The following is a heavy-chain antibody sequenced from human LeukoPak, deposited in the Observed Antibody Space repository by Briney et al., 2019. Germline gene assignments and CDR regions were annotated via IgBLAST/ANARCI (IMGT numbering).Heavy chain of an antibody. CDR1: GFTFSSYW. V-gene: IGHV3-74*01. Sequence: GRSLRLSCAASGFTFSSYWMHWVRQAPGKGLVWVSRINSDGSSTSYADSVKGRFTISRDNAKNTLYLQMNSLRAEDTAVYYCASVVVPAAIWSGYYYYGMDVWGQGTTVTVSS. CDR2: INSDGSST. CDR3: ASVVVPAAIWSGYYYYGMDV. D-gene: IGHD2-2*02. J-gene: IGHJ6*02.